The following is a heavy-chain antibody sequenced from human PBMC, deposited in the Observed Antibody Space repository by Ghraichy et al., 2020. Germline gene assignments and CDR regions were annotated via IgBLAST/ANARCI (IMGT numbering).Heavy chain of an antibody. D-gene: IGHD3-10*01. Sequence: GESLNISCSASGFTFSSYTMHWVRQAPGKGLEYVSAISSNAYSTYYADSLRGRFTVSRDNSRNTLYLQMSSLRAEDTAVYYCVVQYFYGSIGGDWGQGTLVTVSS. CDR1: GFTFSSYT. CDR2: ISSNAYST. J-gene: IGHJ4*02. CDR3: VVQYFYGSIGGD. V-gene: IGHV3-64D*09.